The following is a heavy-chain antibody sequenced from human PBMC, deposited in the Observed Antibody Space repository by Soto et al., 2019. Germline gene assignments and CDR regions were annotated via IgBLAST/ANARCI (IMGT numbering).Heavy chain of an antibody. CDR3: AKTLYGGCDY. D-gene: IGHD5-12*01. J-gene: IGHJ4*02. V-gene: IGHV3-23*01. CDR2: IGDNGVTT. Sequence: EVQLLDSGGGLVQPGGSLRLSCVASGFTFSTYAMSWVRQAPGKGLEWVSGIGDNGVTTHYADSVRGRFTISRDNSKNMVYLQMNSLRVEDTAVYYCAKTLYGGCDYWGRGTQVTVSS. CDR1: GFTFSTYA.